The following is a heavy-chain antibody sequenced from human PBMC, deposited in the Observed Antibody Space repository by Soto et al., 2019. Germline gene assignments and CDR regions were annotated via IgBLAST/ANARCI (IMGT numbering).Heavy chain of an antibody. J-gene: IGHJ4*02. CDR3: ANAGGDC. V-gene: IGHV3-23*01. D-gene: IGHD3-10*01. CDR1: GFTASSYA. Sequence: VQVLESGGGLVQPGGSLRLSCAASGFTASSYAMSWDRQAPGKGLEWVSGFSGSGGATFYADSVKGRFTISRDSSKNTVYLQMNRLRAEGTAAYYCANAGGDCWGKGTLVTVSS. CDR2: FSGSGGAT.